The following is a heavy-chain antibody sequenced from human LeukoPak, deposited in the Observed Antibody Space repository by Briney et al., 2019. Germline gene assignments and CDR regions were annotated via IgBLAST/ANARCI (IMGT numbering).Heavy chain of an antibody. D-gene: IGHD6-6*01. Sequence: PGGSLRLSCAASGFTFSSYGMTWVRQAPGKGLEWVSGISGSGGSKYYADSVKGRFTISRDNSKNTVYLQMNSLRAEDTALYYCAKGSSSVGFDPWGQGTLVTVSS. J-gene: IGHJ5*02. CDR2: ISGSGGSK. CDR1: GFTFSSYG. V-gene: IGHV3-23*01. CDR3: AKGSSSVGFDP.